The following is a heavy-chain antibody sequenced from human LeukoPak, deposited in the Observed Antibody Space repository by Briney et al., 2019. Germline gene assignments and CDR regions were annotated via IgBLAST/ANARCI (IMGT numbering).Heavy chain of an antibody. CDR2: IYYTGST. V-gene: IGHV4-39*01. J-gene: IGHJ4*02. CDR1: GASISGGTYY. Sequence: PSETLSLTCSVSGASISGGTYYWGWIRQPPGKGLEWIGSIYYTGSTYDNPSSKSRVTISVDTSKNQFSLKLSSVTAADTAVYYCARRGGSGRAFDYWGQGTLVTVSS. D-gene: IGHD1-26*01. CDR3: ARRGGSGRAFDY.